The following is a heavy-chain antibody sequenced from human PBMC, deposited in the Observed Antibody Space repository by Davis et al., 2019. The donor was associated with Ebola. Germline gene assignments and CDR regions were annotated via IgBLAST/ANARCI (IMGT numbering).Heavy chain of an antibody. CDR3: ARDRIVVVGAATQAYYYYGMDV. CDR2: INPSGGST. CDR1: GYTFTSYA. Sequence: ASVKVSCKASGYTFTSYAMHWVRQAPGQGLEWMGIINPSGGSTSYAQKFQGRVTMTRDTSTSTVYMELSSLRSEDTAVYYCARDRIVVVGAATQAYYYYGMDVWGQGTTVTVSS. D-gene: IGHD2-15*01. V-gene: IGHV1-46*01. J-gene: IGHJ6*02.